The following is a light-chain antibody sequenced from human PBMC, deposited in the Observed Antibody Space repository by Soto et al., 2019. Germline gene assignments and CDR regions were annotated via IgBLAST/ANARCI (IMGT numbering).Light chain of an antibody. J-gene: IGLJ3*02. V-gene: IGLV2-14*01. Sequence: QSVLTQPASVSGSPGESITISCTGTSSDVGGYNYVSWYQQHPGKAPKLMIYEVSNRPSGVSNRFSGSKSGNTASLTISGLQAEDEADDYCSSYTSSSIVVFGGGTKVTVL. CDR2: EVS. CDR1: SSDVGGYNY. CDR3: SSYTSSSIVV.